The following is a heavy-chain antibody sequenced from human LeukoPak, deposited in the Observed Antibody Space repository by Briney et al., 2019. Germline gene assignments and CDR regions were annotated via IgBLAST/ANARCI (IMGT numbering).Heavy chain of an antibody. D-gene: IGHD3-10*01. CDR2: TSSDLNVK. V-gene: IGHV3-30-3*01. J-gene: IGHJ4*02. CDR3: AREGYYGSGSPPSLYFDY. Sequence: GGSLRLSCAASGFTFSSYSMHWVRQAPGKGLEWVAVTSSDLNVKLYADSVKGRFTISRDNSRSTLYLQMNSLRPEDTAIYYCAREGYYGSGSPPSLYFDYWGQGTLVTVSS. CDR1: GFTFSSYS.